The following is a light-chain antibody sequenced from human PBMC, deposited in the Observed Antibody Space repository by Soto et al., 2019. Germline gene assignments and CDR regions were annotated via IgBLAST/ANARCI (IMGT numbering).Light chain of an antibody. Sequence: EIVMTQSPATLSLSPGERATLSCRASQRVSRNLAWYKQKPGQAPRLLIYDASTRATGIPDRFSGSGSETEFTLTISSLKSEDFEVYYCQQYGSSALTFGGGTKVDIK. J-gene: IGKJ4*01. CDR2: DAS. V-gene: IGKV3-15*01. CDR3: QQYGSSALT. CDR1: QRVSRN.